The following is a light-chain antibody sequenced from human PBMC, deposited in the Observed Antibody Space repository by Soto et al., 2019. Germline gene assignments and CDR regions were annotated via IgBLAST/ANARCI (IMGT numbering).Light chain of an antibody. CDR2: WAS. J-gene: IGKJ3*01. V-gene: IGKV4-1*01. Sequence: DIVMTQSPDSLAVSLGERATISCRSSQSLSYNSNNRTRLAWYQQRPGQSPKLLIYWASTRESGVPDRFSGSGFGTDFTLTISSLHAADVAVYYCQQYYIPPLTFGPGTKVDLK. CDR1: QSLSYNSNNRTR. CDR3: QQYYIPPLT.